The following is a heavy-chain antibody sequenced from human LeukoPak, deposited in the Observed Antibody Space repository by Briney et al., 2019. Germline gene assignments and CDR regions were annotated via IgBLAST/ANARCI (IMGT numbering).Heavy chain of an antibody. CDR2: ISSSSSYI. V-gene: IGHV3-21*01. J-gene: IGHJ3*02. Sequence: PGGSLRLSCAASGFTFSSYSMNWVRQAPGKGLEWVSSISSSSSYIYYADSVKGRFTISRDNAKNSLYLQMNSLRAEDTAVYYCARDSPALPKAFDIWGQGTMVTVSS. CDR1: GFTFSSYS. CDR3: ARDSPALPKAFDI. D-gene: IGHD1-14*01.